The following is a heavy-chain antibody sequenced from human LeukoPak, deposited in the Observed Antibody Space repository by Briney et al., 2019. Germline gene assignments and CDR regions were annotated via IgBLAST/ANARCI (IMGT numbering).Heavy chain of an antibody. V-gene: IGHV7-4-1*02. CDR1: GYTFTSYA. Sequence: ASVKVSCKASGYTFTSYAMNWVRQAPGQGLEWMGWINTNTGNPTYAQDFTGRYVFSLDTSVSTASLQISSLKAEDTAVYYCARGEITFGGVIPGDYWGQGTLVTVSS. J-gene: IGHJ4*02. CDR3: ARGEITFGGVIPGDY. CDR2: INTNTGNP. D-gene: IGHD3-16*02.